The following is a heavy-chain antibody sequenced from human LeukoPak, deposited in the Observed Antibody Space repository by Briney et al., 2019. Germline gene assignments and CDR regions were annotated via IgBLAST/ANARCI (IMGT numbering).Heavy chain of an antibody. V-gene: IGHV4-39*01. CDR1: GGSISSSSYY. J-gene: IGHJ5*02. Sequence: PSETLSLTCTVSGGSISSSSYYWGWDRQPPGKGLEWIGIIYYSGSTYYNPSLKSRLTTSVDTSKNQISLKLSSVTATDTAVYYCARRGYCSSTSCYEYWFDPWGQGTLVTVSS. CDR2: IYYSGST. D-gene: IGHD2-2*01. CDR3: ARRGYCSSTSCYEYWFDP.